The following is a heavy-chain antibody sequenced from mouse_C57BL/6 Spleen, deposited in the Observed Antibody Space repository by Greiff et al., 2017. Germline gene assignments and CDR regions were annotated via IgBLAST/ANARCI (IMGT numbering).Heavy chain of an antibody. J-gene: IGHJ4*01. CDR1: GYTFTSYW. V-gene: IGHV1-50*01. CDR3: ARGGPRTLNAMDY. Sequence: QVQLQQSGAELVKPGASVKLSCKASGYTFTSYWMQWVKQRPGQGLEWIGEIDPSDSYTNYNQKFKGKATLTVDTSSSTAYMQLSSLTSEDSAVYYCARGGPRTLNAMDYWGQGTSVTVSS. CDR2: IDPSDSYT.